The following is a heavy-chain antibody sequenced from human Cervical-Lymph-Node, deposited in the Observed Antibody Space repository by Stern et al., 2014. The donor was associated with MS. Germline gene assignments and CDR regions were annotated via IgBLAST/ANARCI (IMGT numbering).Heavy chain of an antibody. J-gene: IGHJ4*02. CDR3: ARGRGGNYRYYFDY. Sequence: QLVQSGGGLVKPGGSLRLSCAASGFTLSSYSMNWVRQAPGKGLEWVASISSGGSYIYYADSLKGRFTISRDNAKNSLYLQMNSLRAEDTAVYYCARGRGGNYRYYFDYWGQGTLVTVSS. CDR2: ISSGGSYI. CDR1: GFTLSSYS. V-gene: IGHV3-21*01. D-gene: IGHD4-23*01.